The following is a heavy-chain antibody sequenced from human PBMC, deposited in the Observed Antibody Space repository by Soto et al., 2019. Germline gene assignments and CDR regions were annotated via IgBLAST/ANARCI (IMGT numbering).Heavy chain of an antibody. CDR2: ISSSGSTI. D-gene: IGHD6-19*01. J-gene: IGHJ4*02. CDR1: GFTFSDYY. V-gene: IGHV3-11*01. Sequence: PGGSLRLSCAASGFTFSDYYMSWIRQAPGKGLEWVSYISSSGSTIYYADSVKGRFTISRDNAKNSLYLQMNSLRAEDTAVYYCARDQIAEAGPTPPDYWGQGTLVTVSS. CDR3: ARDQIAEAGPTPPDY.